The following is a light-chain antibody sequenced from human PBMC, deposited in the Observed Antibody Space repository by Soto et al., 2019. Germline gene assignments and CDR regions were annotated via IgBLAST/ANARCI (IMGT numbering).Light chain of an antibody. V-gene: IGLV1-47*02. CDR3: AAWDDSLSGVV. CDR1: SSNIGINS. CDR2: TND. Sequence: QSVLTQPPSASATPGQRVTISCSGSSSNIGINSVYWYHQLPGTAPTLLTYTNDQRPSGVRDRFAASKSGTSASLAISGLRSEDEADYYCAAWDDSLSGVVFGGGTKVTVL. J-gene: IGLJ2*01.